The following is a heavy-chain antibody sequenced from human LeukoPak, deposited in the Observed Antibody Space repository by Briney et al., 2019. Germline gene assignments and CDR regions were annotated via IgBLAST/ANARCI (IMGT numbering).Heavy chain of an antibody. D-gene: IGHD3-3*02. J-gene: IGHJ6*03. Sequence: SETLSLTCTVPGGSISPYYWSWIRQPPGKGLEWIGYIYYSGSTNYNPSLKSRVTISVDTSKNQFSLKLSSVTAADTAVYYCARAFYPGYYSYMAVWGKGTTVTVSS. CDR1: GGSISPYY. CDR2: IYYSGST. V-gene: IGHV4-59*01. CDR3: ARAFYPGYYSYMAV.